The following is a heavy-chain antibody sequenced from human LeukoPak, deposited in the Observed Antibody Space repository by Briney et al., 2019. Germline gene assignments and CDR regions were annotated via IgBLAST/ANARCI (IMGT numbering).Heavy chain of an antibody. J-gene: IGHJ1*01. CDR2: ISRCSSYI. D-gene: IGHD4-17*01. V-gene: IGHV3-21*01. CDR3: ARDMVRRTVTPFQH. Sequence: GGSLRLSCAASVFTFSSYSMNWVRQAPGKGLEWVSSISRCSSYIYYADSVKGRFTISRDNAKNSLYLQMSSLRAEDAAMYYCARDMVRRTVTPFQHWGQGTLVTVSS. CDR1: VFTFSSYS.